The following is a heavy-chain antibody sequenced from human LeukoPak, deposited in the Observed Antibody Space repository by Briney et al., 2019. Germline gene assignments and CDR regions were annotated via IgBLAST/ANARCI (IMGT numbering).Heavy chain of an antibody. Sequence: GGSLRLSCIGSGFTFSSYAMSWVRQAPGKGLEWVSHISGSAGRTDYADSVKGGFTISRDNSQNTLYLQMNSLRVEGTAVYYCAKETLDDYVRHFDSWGQGMLVTVSS. J-gene: IGHJ4*02. V-gene: IGHV3-23*01. CDR1: GFTFSSYA. D-gene: IGHD4-17*01. CDR2: ISGSAGRT. CDR3: AKETLDDYVRHFDS.